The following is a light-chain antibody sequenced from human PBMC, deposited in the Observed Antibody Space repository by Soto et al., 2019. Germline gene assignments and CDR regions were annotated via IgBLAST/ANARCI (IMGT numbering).Light chain of an antibody. CDR1: SSDVGGYNY. CDR2: DVS. J-gene: IGLJ2*01. V-gene: IGLV2-14*01. CDR3: SSYTSSSTLP. Sequence: QSALTQPASVSGSPGQSITISCTGTSSDVGGYNYVSWYQQHPGKAPKLMIYDVSNRPSGVSNRFSGSKSGNTASLTISGLQAEDEADYYRSSYTSSSTLPFGGGTKLTVL.